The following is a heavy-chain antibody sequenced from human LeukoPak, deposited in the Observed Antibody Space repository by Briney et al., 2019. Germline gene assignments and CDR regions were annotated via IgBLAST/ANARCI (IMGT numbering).Heavy chain of an antibody. CDR3: ARGYCSGGSCYSVENWFDP. CDR2: INSNSGGT. J-gene: IGHJ5*02. D-gene: IGHD2-15*01. V-gene: IGHV1-2*06. Sequence: GASVKVSCKAAGYTFAGYYMFWVRQAPGQGLEWVGRINSNSGGTNYAQKFQGRVTMTRHTSISTAYMELSRLRSDDTAVYYCARGYCSGGSCYSVENWFDPWGQGTLVTVSS. CDR1: GYTFAGYY.